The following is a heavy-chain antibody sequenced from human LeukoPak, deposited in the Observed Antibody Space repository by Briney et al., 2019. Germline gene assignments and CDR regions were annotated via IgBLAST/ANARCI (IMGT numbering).Heavy chain of an antibody. V-gene: IGHV1-69*05. J-gene: IGHJ4*02. CDR2: IIPIFGTA. Sequence: ASVKVSCKASGGTFSSYAISWVRQAPGQGLEWMGRIIPIFGTANYAQKFQGRVTMTRDTSISTAYMEVSRLRSDDTAVYYCARDGDGDYFDYWGQGTLVTVSS. D-gene: IGHD4-17*01. CDR1: GGTFSSYA. CDR3: ARDGDGDYFDY.